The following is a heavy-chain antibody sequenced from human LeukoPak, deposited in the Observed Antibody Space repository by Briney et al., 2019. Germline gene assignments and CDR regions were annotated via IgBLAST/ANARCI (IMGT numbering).Heavy chain of an antibody. CDR1: GGSISSGSYY. CDR3: ARGPHYALGIYFDY. J-gene: IGHJ4*02. Sequence: ASETLSLTCTVSGGSISSGSYYWSWIRQPAGKGLEWIGRIYTSGSTNYNPSLKSRVTISVDTSKNQFSLKLSSVTAADTAVYYCARGPHYALGIYFDYWGQGTLVTVSS. D-gene: IGHD7-27*01. V-gene: IGHV4-61*02. CDR2: IYTSGST.